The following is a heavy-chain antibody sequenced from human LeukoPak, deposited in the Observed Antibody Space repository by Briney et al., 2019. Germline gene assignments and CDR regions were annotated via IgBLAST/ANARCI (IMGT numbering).Heavy chain of an antibody. CDR1: GFTFSDHW. Sequence: QTGGSLRLSCAASGFTFSDHWMAWVRQAPGKGLEWVANINEGGATKNYVDSVKGRFTISRDNAKNSLYLQMNSLRAEDTAVYYCARDGRGSSWPIIGGQGTLVTVSS. J-gene: IGHJ4*02. V-gene: IGHV3-7*01. CDR3: ARDGRGSSWPII. D-gene: IGHD6-13*01. CDR2: INEGGATK.